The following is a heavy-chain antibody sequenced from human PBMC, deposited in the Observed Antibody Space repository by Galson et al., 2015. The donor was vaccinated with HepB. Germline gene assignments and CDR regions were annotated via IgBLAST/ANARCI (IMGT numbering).Heavy chain of an antibody. J-gene: IGHJ5*02. Sequence: SLRLSCAASGFTFSSYNMNWVRQAPGEGLEWVSSISYSSNYIHYADSVKGRFTISRDNAKNSLYLQMNSLRAEDTAVYYCVRDWGKAVAGTWWFDPWGQGTLVIVSS. V-gene: IGHV3-21*01. D-gene: IGHD6-19*01. CDR2: ISYSSNYI. CDR3: VRDWGKAVAGTWWFDP. CDR1: GFTFSSYN.